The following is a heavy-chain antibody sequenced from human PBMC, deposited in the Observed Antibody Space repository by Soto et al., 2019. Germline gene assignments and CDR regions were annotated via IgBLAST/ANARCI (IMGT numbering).Heavy chain of an antibody. CDR3: AKDKRYSYRSYGMDV. J-gene: IGHJ6*02. CDR2: ISGSGGST. CDR1: GFTFSSYA. D-gene: IGHD5-18*01. Sequence: GGSLRLSCAASGFTFSSYAMSWVRQAPGKGLEWVSAISGSGGSTYYADSVKGRFTISRDNSKNTLYLQMNSLRAEDTAVYYCAKDKRYSYRSYGMDVWGQGTTVTLSS. V-gene: IGHV3-23*01.